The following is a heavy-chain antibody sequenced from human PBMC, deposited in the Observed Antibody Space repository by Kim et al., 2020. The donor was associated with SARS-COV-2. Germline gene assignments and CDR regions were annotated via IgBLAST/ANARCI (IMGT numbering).Heavy chain of an antibody. CDR1: GFTFSSYG. Sequence: GGSLRLSCAGSGFTFSSYGMSWVRQAPGKGLEWVSAISHTGDITDYADSMKGRFTISRDNSKNTLYLQMNSLRADDTALYYCAIRGSNYGAYNDWGQGTPVTVPS. CDR2: ISHTGDIT. CDR3: AIRGSNYGAYND. D-gene: IGHD4-17*01. V-gene: IGHV3-23*01. J-gene: IGHJ4*02.